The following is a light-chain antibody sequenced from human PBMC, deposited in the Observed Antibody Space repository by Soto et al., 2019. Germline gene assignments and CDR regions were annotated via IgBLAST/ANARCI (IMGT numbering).Light chain of an antibody. Sequence: EIVLTQSPGTLSLSPGERATLSCRASQSVSSSYLAWYQQKPGQAPRLLIYGASTRATGVPARFSGSGSGTEFTLTIDSLQSEDFAVYYCQQSSDWPPITFGQGTRLEIK. CDR1: QSVSSSY. CDR3: QQSSDWPPIT. V-gene: IGKV3-15*01. CDR2: GAS. J-gene: IGKJ5*01.